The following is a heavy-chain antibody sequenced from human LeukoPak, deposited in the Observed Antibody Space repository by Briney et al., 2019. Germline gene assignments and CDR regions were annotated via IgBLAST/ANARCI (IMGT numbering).Heavy chain of an antibody. CDR2: VIRDGSFT. Sequence: PGGSLRLSCAASGFTFRSYWMHWVRQAPGKGLEWVSRVIRDGSFTNYADSVKGRFTISRDNAKTTLYLQMRRLRAEDTAVYFCVRDGDDFHFDYWGQGSLVTVSS. CDR3: VRDGDDFHFDY. V-gene: IGHV3-74*01. CDR1: GFTFRSYW. D-gene: IGHD7-27*01. J-gene: IGHJ4*02.